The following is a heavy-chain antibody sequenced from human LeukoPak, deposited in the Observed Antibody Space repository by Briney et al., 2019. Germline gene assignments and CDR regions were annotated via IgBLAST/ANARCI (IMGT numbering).Heavy chain of an antibody. D-gene: IGHD3-22*01. CDR2: ISSSSSYI. CDR3: ARDFSTMIAPGAY. Sequence: PGGSLRLSRAASGFTFSSYSMNWVRQAPGKGLEWVSSISSSSSYIYYADSAKGRFTISRDNAKNSLYLQMNSLRAEDTAVYYCARDFSTMIAPGAYWGQGTLVTVSS. J-gene: IGHJ4*02. V-gene: IGHV3-21*01. CDR1: GFTFSSYS.